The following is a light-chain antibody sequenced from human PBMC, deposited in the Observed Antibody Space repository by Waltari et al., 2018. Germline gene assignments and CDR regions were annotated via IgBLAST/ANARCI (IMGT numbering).Light chain of an antibody. V-gene: IGKV6-21*02. CDR2: YAS. J-gene: IGKJ3*01. CDR3: QQSSTFPFT. CDR1: LSIGSR. Sequence: EIVLTQSPAFRSVTLKEKVTITCQAGLSIGSRLHWYPQKPDQSPRLLISYASQSISGVPSRFSGSGSWTDFTLTINSLGAEEIATYYCQQSSTFPFTFGPGTKLDIK.